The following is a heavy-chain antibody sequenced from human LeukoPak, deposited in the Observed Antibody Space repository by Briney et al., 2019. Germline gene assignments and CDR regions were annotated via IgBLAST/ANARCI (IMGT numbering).Heavy chain of an antibody. CDR1: GYTFTGYY. J-gene: IGHJ1*01. CDR3: ARVSSSSWYHDFQH. CDR2: INPNSGGT. Sequence: ASVKVSCKASGYTFTGYYMHWVRQAPGQGLEWMGWINPNSGGTNYAQKFQGRVTMTRDTSISTAYMELSRLRSDDTAVYYCARVSSSSWYHDFQHWGQGTLVTVSS. D-gene: IGHD6-13*01. V-gene: IGHV1-2*02.